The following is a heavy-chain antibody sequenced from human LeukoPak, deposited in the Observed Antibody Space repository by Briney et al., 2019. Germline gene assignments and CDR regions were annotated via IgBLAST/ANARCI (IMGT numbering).Heavy chain of an antibody. CDR1: NGSISSSSYY. V-gene: IGHV4-39*07. CDR3: ARGSRYDSTRGAFDI. J-gene: IGHJ3*02. CDR2: IYYSGST. Sequence: SETLSLTCTVSNGSISSSSYYWGWIRQPPGKGLEWIGSIYYSGSTYYNPSLKSRLTISVDTSKNQFSLKLSSVTAADTAMYYCARGSRYDSTRGAFDIWGQGTMVTVSS. D-gene: IGHD3-22*01.